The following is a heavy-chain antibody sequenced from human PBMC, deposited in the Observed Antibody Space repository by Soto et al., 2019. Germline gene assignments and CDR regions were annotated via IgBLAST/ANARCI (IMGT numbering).Heavy chain of an antibody. J-gene: IGHJ4*02. CDR2: IWYDGSNK. V-gene: IGHV3-33*01. D-gene: IGHD1-7*01. CDR3: ARNNGNYRLDD. CDR1: GFTFRSYG. Sequence: ESGGGVVQPGTSLRLSCITSGFTFRSYGMHWVRQAPGKGLEWLAIIWYDGSNKYYADSVEGRFTISRDNSRDTVYLQMNSLRAEDTALYYCARNNGNYRLDDWGQGALVIVSS.